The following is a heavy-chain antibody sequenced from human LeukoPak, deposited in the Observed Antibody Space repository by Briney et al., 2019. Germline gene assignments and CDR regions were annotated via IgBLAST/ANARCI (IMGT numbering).Heavy chain of an antibody. CDR3: VREDTPATANY. V-gene: IGHV3-23*01. CDR1: GFNFANHA. J-gene: IGHJ4*02. D-gene: IGHD2-21*02. Sequence: GGSLRLSCAASGFNFANHAMSWVCQTPGKGLEWVSAISGGGDITYYADSVTGRFTISGDNSKDTLFLQMHSLRPGDTAVYYCVREDTPATANYWGQGTLVTISS. CDR2: ISGGGDIT.